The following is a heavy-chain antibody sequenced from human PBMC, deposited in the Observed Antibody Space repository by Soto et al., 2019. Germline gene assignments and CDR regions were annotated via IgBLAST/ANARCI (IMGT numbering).Heavy chain of an antibody. CDR1: EFTVSSNY. Sequence: PGGSLRLSCAASEFTVSSNYMNWVRQAPGKWLECVSTIYSGGSTYYADSVKGRFTISRDNSKNTLYLQMNNLRAEDTAVYYCAGRVGATNYGMDVWGQGXTVTVYS. CDR2: IYSGGST. CDR3: AGRVGATNYGMDV. J-gene: IGHJ6*02. V-gene: IGHV3-53*01. D-gene: IGHD1-26*01.